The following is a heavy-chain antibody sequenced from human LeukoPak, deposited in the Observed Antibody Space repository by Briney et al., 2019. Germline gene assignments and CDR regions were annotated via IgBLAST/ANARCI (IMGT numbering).Heavy chain of an antibody. CDR2: IYYSGST. V-gene: IGHV4-39*07. CDR1: GGSISSSSYY. Sequence: SETLSLTCTVSGGSISSSSYYWGRIRQPPGKGLEWIGSIYYSGSTYYNPSLKSRVTISVDTSKNQFSLKLSSVTAADTAVYYCVLNSSGHIRGAFDIWGQGTMVTVSS. J-gene: IGHJ3*02. CDR3: VLNSSGHIRGAFDI. D-gene: IGHD6-19*01.